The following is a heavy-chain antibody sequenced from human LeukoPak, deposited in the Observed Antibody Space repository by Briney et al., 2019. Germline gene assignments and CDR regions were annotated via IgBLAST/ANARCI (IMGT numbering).Heavy chain of an antibody. J-gene: IGHJ3*02. CDR1: GFTFDDYA. Sequence: PGGSLRLSCAASGFTFDDYAMHWVRQAPGEGLEWVSGISWNSGNIGYADSVKGRFTISKDNAKNTLYLQMNGLRAEDTAVYYCARELGVGVIGDAFDIWGQGTVVTVSS. CDR2: ISWNSGNI. V-gene: IGHV3-9*01. CDR3: ARELGVGVIGDAFDI. D-gene: IGHD3-22*01.